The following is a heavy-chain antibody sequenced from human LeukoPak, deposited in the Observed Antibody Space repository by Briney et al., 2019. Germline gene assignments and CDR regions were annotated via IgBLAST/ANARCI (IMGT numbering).Heavy chain of an antibody. CDR3: ARERYSNGHPQAGSVDV. CDR2: IYTSGTT. D-gene: IGHD3-9*01. Sequence: SETLSLTCSVSGGSISNYYWSWIRQPAGKGLEWIGRIYTSGTTSYNPSLKSRVAMSVDTSKNQFSLKLTSMTAADTAVYFCARERYSNGHPQAGSVDVWGQGTPVTVSS. V-gene: IGHV4-4*07. J-gene: IGHJ6*02. CDR1: GGSISNYY.